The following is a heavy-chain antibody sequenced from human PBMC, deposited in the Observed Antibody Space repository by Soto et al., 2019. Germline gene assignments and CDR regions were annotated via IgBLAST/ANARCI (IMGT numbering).Heavy chain of an antibody. V-gene: IGHV4-59*01. J-gene: IGHJ6*04. CDR2: IYYSGST. CDR1: GGSISSYY. D-gene: IGHD3-10*01. CDR3: VREYDYDCSGSYSSQYGMDV. Sequence: QVQLQASGPGLVKPSETLSLTCTVSGGSISSYYWSWIRQPPGKGLEWIGDIYYSGSTNYNPSLTRRVTVSEGTSKNQFSLKLSAVAAGDTSVYYCVREYDYDCSGSYSSQYGMDVWGGGTTVTVSS.